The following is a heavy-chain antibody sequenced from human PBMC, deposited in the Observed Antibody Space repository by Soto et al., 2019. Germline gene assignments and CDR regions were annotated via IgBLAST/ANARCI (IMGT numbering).Heavy chain of an antibody. CDR3: ARAVASSSCLFHYGMDV. CDR2: IYTSGST. CDR1: GVSVSGYD. J-gene: IGHJ6*02. V-gene: IGHV4-4*07. Sequence: PSATKSLTWSVAGVSVSGYDWILIRTPAGKGLEWIGRIYTSGSTNYNPSLKSRVTMSVDTSKNQFSLKLSSVTAADTAVYYCARAVASSSCLFHYGMDVLGQGTTVTVSS. D-gene: IGHD6-6*01.